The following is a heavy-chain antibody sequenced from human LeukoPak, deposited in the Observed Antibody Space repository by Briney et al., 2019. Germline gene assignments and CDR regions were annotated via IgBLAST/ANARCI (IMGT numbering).Heavy chain of an antibody. Sequence: GGSLRLSCAASGFTFSSYSMNWVRQAPGKGLEWVSSISSSSSYIYYADSVKGRFTISRDNAKNSLYLQMNSLRAEDTALYYCAKGRGYCSSTSCYFDYWGQGTLVTVSS. J-gene: IGHJ4*02. V-gene: IGHV3-21*04. CDR2: ISSSSSYI. CDR3: AKGRGYCSSTSCYFDY. D-gene: IGHD2-2*01. CDR1: GFTFSSYS.